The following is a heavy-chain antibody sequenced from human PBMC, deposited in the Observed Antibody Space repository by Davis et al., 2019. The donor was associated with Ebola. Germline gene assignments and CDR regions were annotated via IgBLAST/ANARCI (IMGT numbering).Heavy chain of an antibody. Sequence: GESLKISCTDSVITFSSYAMTWVRQAPGKGLEWVSAISGSGGSTYYADSVKGRFTISRDNAKNSLYLQMNSLRAEDTAVYYCARDPTLIAARLSWFDPWGQGTLVTVSS. V-gene: IGHV3-23*01. D-gene: IGHD6-6*01. J-gene: IGHJ5*02. CDR1: VITFSSYA. CDR2: ISGSGGST. CDR3: ARDPTLIAARLSWFDP.